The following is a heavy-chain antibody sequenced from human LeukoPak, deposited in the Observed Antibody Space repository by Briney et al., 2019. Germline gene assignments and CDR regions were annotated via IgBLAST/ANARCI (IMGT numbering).Heavy chain of an antibody. CDR3: ASIVTGYYNFDY. CDR1: GGSFSGYY. J-gene: IGHJ4*02. CDR2: INHSGST. D-gene: IGHD3-9*01. Sequence: SETLSLTCAVYGGSFSGYYWGWIRQPPGKGLEWIGEINHSGSTNYNPSLKSRVTISVDTSKNQFSLKLSSVTAADTAVYYCASIVTGYYNFDYWGQGTLVTVSS. V-gene: IGHV4-34*01.